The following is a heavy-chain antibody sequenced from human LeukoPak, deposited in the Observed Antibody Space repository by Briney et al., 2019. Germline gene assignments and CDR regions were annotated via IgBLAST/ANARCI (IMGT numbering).Heavy chain of an antibody. Sequence: SVKVSCKASGYSFTDHHILWVRQAPGQGLEWMGWIHPNGRDTKYAQKFQGRMTMTTDTSITTAYMELNRVTSDDTAIYYCSGHYGPGPVWGQGTLVTASS. V-gene: IGHV1-2*02. CDR3: SGHYGPGPV. J-gene: IGHJ4*02. CDR2: IHPNGRDT. D-gene: IGHD3-10*01. CDR1: GYSFTDHH.